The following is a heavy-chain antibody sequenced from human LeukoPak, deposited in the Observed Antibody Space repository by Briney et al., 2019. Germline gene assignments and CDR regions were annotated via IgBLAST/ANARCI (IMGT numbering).Heavy chain of an antibody. CDR1: GVTFSSYG. D-gene: IGHD5-12*01. Sequence: PGGSLRLSCAASGVTFSSYGMHWVRQAPGKGLEWVAVIRYDGSNKYYADSVKGRFTISRDNSQNTLYLQMNSLRAEDTAVYYCAKDRLKGYFDYWGQGALVTVSS. CDR2: IRYDGSNK. J-gene: IGHJ4*02. V-gene: IGHV3-30*02. CDR3: AKDRLKGYFDY.